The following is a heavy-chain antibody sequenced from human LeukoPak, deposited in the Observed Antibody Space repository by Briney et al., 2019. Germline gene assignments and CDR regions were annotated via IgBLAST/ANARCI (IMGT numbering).Heavy chain of an antibody. D-gene: IGHD2-2*01. Sequence: SETLSLPCTVSGDSLYRFYWSWIRQPAGKGLEWIGRIYTSGSTNYRPSLKSRVTMSVDTSKNQFSVKLSAVTAADTAVYYGARDVVAAVGSFDYWGQGTQVTVSS. CDR3: ARDVVAAVGSFDY. V-gene: IGHV4-4*07. J-gene: IGHJ4*02. CDR2: IYTSGST. CDR1: GDSLYRFY.